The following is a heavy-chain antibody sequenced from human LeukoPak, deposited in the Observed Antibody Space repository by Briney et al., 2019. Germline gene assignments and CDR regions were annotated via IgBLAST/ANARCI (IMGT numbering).Heavy chain of an antibody. CDR1: GFTFSSYA. D-gene: IGHD2-15*01. J-gene: IGHJ4*02. CDR2: ISYDGSNK. V-gene: IGHV3-30*04. CDR3: ASLVVVAAPPFDY. Sequence: GRSLGLSCAASGFTFSSYAMHWVRQAPGKGLEWVAVISYDGSNKYYADSVKGRFTISRDNSKNTLYLQMNSLRAEDTAVYYCASLVVVAAPPFDYWGQGTLVTVSS.